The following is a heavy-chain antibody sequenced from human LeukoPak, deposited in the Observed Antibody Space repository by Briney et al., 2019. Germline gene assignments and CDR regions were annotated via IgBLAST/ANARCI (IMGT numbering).Heavy chain of an antibody. D-gene: IGHD3-10*01. CDR2: ISYSGST. CDR1: GGSITSSTDC. V-gene: IGHV4-39*07. Sequence: SETLSLTCTVSGGSITSSTDCWGWIRQPPGKGLEWIGSISYSGSTYYNPSLKSRLTISLDMSKNQFSLKLSSVTAADTVVYYCARVGITMVRGGIISPPHFDYWGQGTLVTVSS. J-gene: IGHJ4*02. CDR3: ARVGITMVRGGIISPPHFDY.